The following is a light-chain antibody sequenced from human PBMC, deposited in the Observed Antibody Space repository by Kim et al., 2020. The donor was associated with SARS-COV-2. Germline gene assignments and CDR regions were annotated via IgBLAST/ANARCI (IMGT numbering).Light chain of an antibody. CDR1: KLGDKY. CDR3: QAWDSSTAPWV. J-gene: IGLJ3*02. V-gene: IGLV3-1*01. Sequence: SYELTQPPSVSVSPGQTASITCSGDKLGDKYACWYQQKPGQSPVLVIYQDSKRPSGIPERFSGSNSGNTATLTISGTQAMDEADYYSQAWDSSTAPWVFGGGTKLTVL. CDR2: QDS.